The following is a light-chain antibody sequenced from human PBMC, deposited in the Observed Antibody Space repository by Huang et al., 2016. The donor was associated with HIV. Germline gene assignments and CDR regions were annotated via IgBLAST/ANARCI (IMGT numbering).Light chain of an antibody. V-gene: IGKV3-15*01. J-gene: IGKJ1*01. Sequence: EIVMTQSPATVSVSPGERATPSCRASQSVNSNLAWYQQKPGQGPRLLIYGASTRATGIPARFSGSGSGTEFTLTISSLQSEDSAVYYCQQYNNWGTFGQGTKVEIK. CDR1: QSVNSN. CDR3: QQYNNWGT. CDR2: GAS.